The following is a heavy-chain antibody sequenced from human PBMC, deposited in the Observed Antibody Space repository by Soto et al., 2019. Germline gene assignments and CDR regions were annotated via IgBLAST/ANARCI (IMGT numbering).Heavy chain of an antibody. Sequence: QVQLVQSGAEVKKPGASVKVSCKASGYTFTSYGFSWVRQAPGQGLEWMGWINGYTGNTHYAQKFQGRVTMTTDTSASTAYRGLWTLISDDTVVYYCARSCVTGKRGMDVWGQGTTVTVSS. D-gene: IGHD2-21*01. CDR1: GYTFTSYG. J-gene: IGHJ6*02. V-gene: IGHV1-18*01. CDR3: ARSCVTGKRGMDV. CDR2: INGYTGNT.